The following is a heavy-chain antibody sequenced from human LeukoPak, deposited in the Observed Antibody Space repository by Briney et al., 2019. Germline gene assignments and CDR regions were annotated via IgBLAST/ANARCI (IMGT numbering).Heavy chain of an antibody. CDR1: GGSISSYY. CDR3: ARDARAYDRTHMDV. CDR2: IYYSGST. D-gene: IGHD3-3*01. V-gene: IGHV4-59*01. J-gene: IGHJ6*03. Sequence: SETLSLTCTVSGGSISSYYWSWIRQPPGKGLEWIGYIYYSGSTNYNPSLKSRVTISVDTSKNQFSLKLSSVTAADTAVYYCARDARAYDRTHMDVWGKGTTVTVSS.